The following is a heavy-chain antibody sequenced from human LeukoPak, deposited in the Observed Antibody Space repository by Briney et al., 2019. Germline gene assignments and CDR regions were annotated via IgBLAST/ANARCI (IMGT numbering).Heavy chain of an antibody. Sequence: PGGSLRLSCAASGFTFSHYWMHWVRQGPGKGLVWVARIDSDGSSTIYADSVKGRLTISRDNAQNTLYLQIDSLRAEHTAVYYCARGGGDHAFDVWGQGTMVTVSS. CDR2: IDSDGSST. V-gene: IGHV3-74*01. J-gene: IGHJ3*01. CDR3: ARGGGDHAFDV. D-gene: IGHD2-21*02. CDR1: GFTFSHYW.